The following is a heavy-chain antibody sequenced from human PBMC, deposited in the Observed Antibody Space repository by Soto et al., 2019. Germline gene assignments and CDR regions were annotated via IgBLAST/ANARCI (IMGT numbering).Heavy chain of an antibody. CDR1: GGSINSHY. CDR3: ARGRESDYGDPLYSYGMDV. CDR2: IYYSGST. V-gene: IGHV4-59*11. D-gene: IGHD4-17*01. J-gene: IGHJ6*02. Sequence: TLSLTCTVSGGSINSHYWTWIRQPPGKGLEWIGYIYYSGSTNYNPSLKSRVTISIDTSKNRFSLKLNSVTAADTAVYFCARGRESDYGDPLYSYGMDVWGQGTTVTVSS.